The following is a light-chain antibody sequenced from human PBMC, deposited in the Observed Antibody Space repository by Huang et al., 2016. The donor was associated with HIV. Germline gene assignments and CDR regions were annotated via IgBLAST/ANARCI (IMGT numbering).Light chain of an antibody. CDR1: QSVNTF. J-gene: IGKJ4*01. CDR2: DAA. CDR3: QQRSNRPLT. Sequence: EIVLTQSPATLSLSPGERATLSCRASQSVNTFLAWYQQKPGQAPRLLMYDAANRATCIPARFSGSGSGTDFTLTISSLEPEDFAVYYCQQRSNRPLTFGGGTKVEIK. V-gene: IGKV3-11*01.